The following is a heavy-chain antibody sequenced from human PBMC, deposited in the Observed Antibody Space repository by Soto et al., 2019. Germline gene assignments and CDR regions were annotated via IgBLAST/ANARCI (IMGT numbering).Heavy chain of an antibody. V-gene: IGHV3-33*01. J-gene: IGHJ6*02. CDR1: GFTFSSYG. CDR3: AREMWSITIFGVVILAPNYYYGMDV. CDR2: IWYDGSNK. Sequence: QVQLVESGGGVVQPGRSLRLSCAASGFTFSSYGMHWVRQAPGKGLEWVAVIWYDGSNKYYADSVKGRFTISRDNSKNTLYLQMNSLRAEDTAVYYCAREMWSITIFGVVILAPNYYYGMDVWGQGTTVTVSS. D-gene: IGHD3-3*01.